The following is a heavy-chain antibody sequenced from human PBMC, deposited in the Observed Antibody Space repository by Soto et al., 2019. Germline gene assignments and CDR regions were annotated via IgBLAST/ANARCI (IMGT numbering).Heavy chain of an antibody. J-gene: IGHJ4*02. CDR1: GGSISSYY. D-gene: IGHD3-10*01. CDR2: IYYSGST. CDR3: ASATLMVRGVIN. V-gene: IGHV4-59*01. Sequence: SETLSLTCTVSGGSISSYYWSWIRQPPGKGLEWIGYIYYSGSTNYNPSLKSRVTISVDTSKNQFSLKLSSVTAADTAVYYCASATLMVRGVINWGQGTLVTVSS.